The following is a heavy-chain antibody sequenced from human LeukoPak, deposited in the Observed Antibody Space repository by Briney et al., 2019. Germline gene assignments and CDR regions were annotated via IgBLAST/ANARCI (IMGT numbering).Heavy chain of an antibody. D-gene: IGHD4-17*01. CDR3: SSHQFDTETYSVD. J-gene: IGHJ4*02. CDR1: GYTFTGYY. V-gene: IGHV1-2*02. CDR2: INPNNGGT. Sequence: LGASVKVSCKASGYTFTGYYLHWVRQAPGQGLEWMGWINPNNGGTNYAQKFQGRVTMTRDMSISTAYMEVNRLTSDDTALYYCSSHQFDTETYSVDWGRGTLVTVSS.